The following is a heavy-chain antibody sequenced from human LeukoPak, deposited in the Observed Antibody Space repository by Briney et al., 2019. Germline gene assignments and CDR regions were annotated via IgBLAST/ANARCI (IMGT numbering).Heavy chain of an antibody. J-gene: IGHJ4*02. CDR3: AKDAQRGFDYSNSLEK. Sequence: GMSLRLSCAASKFTFSHYGMHWVRQAPGMGLEWVAVIWHDGSSQYYADSVKGRFSVSRDNSQNTLYLQMNSLRPDDTAVYYCAKDAQRGFDYSNSLEKWGQGTLVTVSS. V-gene: IGHV3-33*06. CDR1: KFTFSHYG. D-gene: IGHD4-11*01. CDR2: IWHDGSSQ.